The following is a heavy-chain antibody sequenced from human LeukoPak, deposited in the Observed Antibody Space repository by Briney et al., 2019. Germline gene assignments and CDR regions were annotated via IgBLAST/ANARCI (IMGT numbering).Heavy chain of an antibody. CDR3: ARGPVGILDLSY. D-gene: IGHD3/OR15-3a*01. CDR2: INPNSGGT. CDR1: GYTFTGYY. Sequence: VASVKVSCKASGYTFTGYYMHWVRQAPGQGLEWMGWINPNSGGTNYARKFQGRVTMTRDTSISTAYMELSRLRSDDTAVYYCARGPVGILDLSYWGQGTLVTVSS. V-gene: IGHV1-2*02. J-gene: IGHJ4*02.